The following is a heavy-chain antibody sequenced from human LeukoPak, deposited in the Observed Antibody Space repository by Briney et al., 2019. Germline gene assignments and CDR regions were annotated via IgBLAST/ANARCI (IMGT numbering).Heavy chain of an antibody. J-gene: IGHJ6*02. Sequence: ASVKVSCKASGYTFTSYYMHWVRQAPGQGLEWMGIINPSGGSTSYAQKFQGRVTMTRDTSTSTVYMELSSLRSEDTAVYYCARAIVGATGYYGMDVWGQGTTVTVSS. D-gene: IGHD1-26*01. CDR1: GYTFTSYY. CDR3: ARAIVGATGYYGMDV. CDR2: INPSGGST. V-gene: IGHV1-46*01.